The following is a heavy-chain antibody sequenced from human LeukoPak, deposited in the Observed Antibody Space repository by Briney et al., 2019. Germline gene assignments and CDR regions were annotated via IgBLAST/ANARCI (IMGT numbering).Heavy chain of an antibody. CDR2: INPNSAGT. Sequence: GAPLKLSCKASVYTFTGYYMHWVRQAPGQGLEWMGWINPNSAGTNYAQKFQGRVTMTRDTSISTAYMALSRLRSDDTAVYYCARYRNYYDSSGYYYVEYFQHWGQGTLVTVSS. J-gene: IGHJ1*01. D-gene: IGHD3-22*01. CDR1: VYTFTGYY. CDR3: ARYRNYYDSSGYYYVEYFQH. V-gene: IGHV1-2*02.